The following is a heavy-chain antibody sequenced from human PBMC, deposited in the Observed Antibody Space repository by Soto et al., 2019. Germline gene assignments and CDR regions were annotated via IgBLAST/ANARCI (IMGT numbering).Heavy chain of an antibody. CDR1: GGSISIGVYY. J-gene: IGHJ4*02. Sequence: QVQLQESGPGLVKPSQTLSLTCTVSGGSISIGVYYWNWIRQHPGKGLEWIGYTYHTGSTYYNPSLGSRSTISVDPSKNQFYPKLSSVTAADTAVYYCARIGNPDASLFFDYWGQGTLVTVSP. CDR3: ARIGNPDASLFFDY. D-gene: IGHD2-2*01. CDR2: TYHTGST. V-gene: IGHV4-31*03.